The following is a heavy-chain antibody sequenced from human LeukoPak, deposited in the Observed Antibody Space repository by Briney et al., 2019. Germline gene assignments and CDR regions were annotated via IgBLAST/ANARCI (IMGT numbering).Heavy chain of an antibody. CDR3: ASSGWYDDYYFDY. V-gene: IGHV4-34*01. Sequence: SETLSLTCAVYGGSFSGYYWSWIRQPPGKGLEWIGEINHSGSTNYNPSLKSRVTISVDASNNQFSLKLSSVTAADTAVYYCASSGWYDDYYFDYWGQGTLVTVSS. J-gene: IGHJ4*02. CDR1: GGSFSGYY. D-gene: IGHD6-19*01. CDR2: INHSGST.